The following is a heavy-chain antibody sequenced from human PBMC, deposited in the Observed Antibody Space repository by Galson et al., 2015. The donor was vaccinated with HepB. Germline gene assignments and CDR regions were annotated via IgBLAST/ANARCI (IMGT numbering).Heavy chain of an antibody. D-gene: IGHD3-16*02. CDR2: ISAYNGNT. J-gene: IGHJ6*03. CDR1: GYTFTSYG. Sequence: SVKVSCKASGYTFTSYGISWVRQAPGQGLEWMGWISAYNGNTNYAQKLQGRVTITRDTSASTAYMELSRLRSEDTAVYYCARRSLYMDVWGKGTTVTVSS. V-gene: IGHV1-18*04. CDR3: ARRSLYMDV.